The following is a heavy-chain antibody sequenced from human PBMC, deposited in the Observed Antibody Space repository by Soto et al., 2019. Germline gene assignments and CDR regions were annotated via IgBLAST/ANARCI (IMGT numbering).Heavy chain of an antibody. Sequence: PSETLSLTCNVSGGSISNSNYYWGWIRQPPGKGLEWIGSIYYTGNTYYNPSLNIRVTISVQRSTLQPSLKLYCVPAAETAVYSCARHSICLIRFDYWGQGSLVTVSS. D-gene: IGHD3-10*01. J-gene: IGHJ4*02. V-gene: IGHV4-39*01. CDR3: ARHSICLIRFDY. CDR2: IYYTGNT. CDR1: GGSISNSNYY.